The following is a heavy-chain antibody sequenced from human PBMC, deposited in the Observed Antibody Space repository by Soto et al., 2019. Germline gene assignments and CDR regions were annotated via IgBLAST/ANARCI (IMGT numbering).Heavy chain of an antibody. Sequence: ASVKVSCKASGYTFTIYGISWVRQAPGQGLEWMGWMNANNGNTGYAQKFQGRVTMTRNTSISTAYMELSSLRSEDTAVYYCARGPIAMTGHHYYYYYYMDVWGKGTTVTVSS. CDR2: MNANNGNT. V-gene: IGHV1-8*02. CDR1: GYTFTIYG. CDR3: ARGPIAMTGHHYYYYYYMDV. J-gene: IGHJ6*03. D-gene: IGHD3-9*01.